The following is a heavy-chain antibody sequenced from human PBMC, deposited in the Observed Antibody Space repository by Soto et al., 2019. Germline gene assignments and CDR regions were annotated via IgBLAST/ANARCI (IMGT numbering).Heavy chain of an antibody. CDR2: ITPMFGTP. J-gene: IGHJ4*02. CDR1: GGTFSSYT. CDR3: ARDGNIYHSRAYYSLY. Sequence: SVKVSCKASGGTFSSYTITWVRQAPGQGLEWMGGITPMFGTPNYAQNFRGRVTITADESTSTAYMELYNLRSEDTAMYFCARDGNIYHSRAYYSLYWGQGTLVTVSS. V-gene: IGHV1-69*13. D-gene: IGHD3-22*01.